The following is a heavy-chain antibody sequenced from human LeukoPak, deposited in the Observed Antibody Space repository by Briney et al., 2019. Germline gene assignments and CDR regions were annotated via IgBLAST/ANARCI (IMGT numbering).Heavy chain of an antibody. Sequence: ASVKVSCKASGYTFTGYYMHWVRQAPGQGLEWMGRINPNSGGTNYAQKFRGRVTMTRDTSISTAYMELSRLRSDDTAVYYCARDYSSGWFDYWGQGTLVTVSS. CDR1: GYTFTGYY. D-gene: IGHD6-19*01. CDR3: ARDYSSGWFDY. J-gene: IGHJ4*02. CDR2: INPNSGGT. V-gene: IGHV1-2*06.